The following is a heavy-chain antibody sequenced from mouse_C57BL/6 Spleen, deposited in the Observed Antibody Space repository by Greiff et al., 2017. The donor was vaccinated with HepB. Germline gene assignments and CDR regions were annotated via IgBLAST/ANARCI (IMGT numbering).Heavy chain of an antibody. J-gene: IGHJ2*01. CDR2: ISSGSSTI. V-gene: IGHV5-17*01. CDR1: GFTFSDYG. D-gene: IGHD4-1*01. CDR3: ARLWDEDY. Sequence: EVHLVESGGGLVKPGGSLKLSCAASGFTFSDYGMHWVRQAPEKGLEWVAYISSGSSTINYADTVKGRFTISRDNAKNTLFLQMTSLSAEDTAMYYCARLWDEDYWGQGTTLTVSS.